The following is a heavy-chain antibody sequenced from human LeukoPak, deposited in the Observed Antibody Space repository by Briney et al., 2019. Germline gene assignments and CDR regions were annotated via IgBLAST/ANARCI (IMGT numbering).Heavy chain of an antibody. CDR2: IHHSGST. Sequence: PSQTLSLTCTVSGGSISSGGYHWNWVRQPPGKGLEWIGNIHHSGSTYYNPSLKSRVTISVDTSKNQFSLKLSSVTAADTAVYYCARDKCSSTSCSGVNWFDPWGQGTLVTVSS. V-gene: IGHV4-30-2*01. D-gene: IGHD2-2*01. CDR1: GGSISSGGYH. J-gene: IGHJ5*02. CDR3: ARDKCSSTSCSGVNWFDP.